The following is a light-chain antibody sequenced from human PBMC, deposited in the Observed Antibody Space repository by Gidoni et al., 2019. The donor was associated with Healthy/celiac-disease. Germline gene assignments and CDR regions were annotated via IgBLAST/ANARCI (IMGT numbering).Light chain of an antibody. V-gene: IGKV1-33*01. Sequence: SCCSGSQLDRVTITCQASQDISNYLNWYQQKPGKAPKLLIYDASNMETGVPSRFSGSGSGTDFTFTISSLQPEDIATYYCHQYDNLPLTFGGGTKVEIK. CDR3: HQYDNLPLT. J-gene: IGKJ4*01. CDR1: QDISNY. CDR2: DAS.